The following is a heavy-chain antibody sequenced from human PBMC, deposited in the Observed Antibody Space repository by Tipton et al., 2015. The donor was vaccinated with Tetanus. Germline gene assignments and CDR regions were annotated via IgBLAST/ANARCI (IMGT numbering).Heavy chain of an antibody. CDR1: GFTFSSYA. CDR2: VYSGGST. D-gene: IGHD3-22*01. J-gene: IGHJ5*02. CDR3: ARASSSGFYNWFDP. Sequence: LRLSCAASGFTFSSYAMSWVRQAPGKGLEWLGYVYSGGSTYYNPPLKSRVTISLATSKNQFSLKLSSVTAADTAMYFCARASSSGFYNWFDPWGQGTLVIVSS. V-gene: IGHV4-59*01.